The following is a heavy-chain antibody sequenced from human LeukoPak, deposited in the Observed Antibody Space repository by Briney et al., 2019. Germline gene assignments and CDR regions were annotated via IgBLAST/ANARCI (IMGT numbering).Heavy chain of an antibody. CDR1: AGSI. D-gene: IGHD6-19*01. J-gene: IGHJ4*02. CDR3: ATEGSGWIFDY. CDR2: IYTSGST. V-gene: IGHV4-4*07. Sequence: PSETLSLTCTVSAGSISWTRQPAGKGLEWIGHIYTSGSTYYNPSLNRRVTMSVDTSKNQFSLKVNPVTAADTAMYYCATEGSGWIFDYWGQGTLVTVSS.